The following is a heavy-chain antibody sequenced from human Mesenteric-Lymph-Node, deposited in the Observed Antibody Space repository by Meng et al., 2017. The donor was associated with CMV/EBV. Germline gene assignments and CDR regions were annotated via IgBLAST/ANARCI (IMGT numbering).Heavy chain of an antibody. CDR1: GFTVSSYA. D-gene: IGHD1-20*01. Sequence: GGSLRLSCAVSGFTVSSYAMHWVRQAPGKGLEWVANTNEDGSEKYYVDSMKGRFTISRDNARNSLSLQINSLGAEDTAVYYCAREGYNWNTDPFDIWGQGTMVTVSS. CDR2: TNEDGSEK. V-gene: IGHV3-7*01. J-gene: IGHJ3*02. CDR3: AREGYNWNTDPFDI.